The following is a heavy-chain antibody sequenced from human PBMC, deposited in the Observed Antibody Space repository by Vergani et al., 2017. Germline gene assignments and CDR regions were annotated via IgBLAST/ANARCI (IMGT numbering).Heavy chain of an antibody. V-gene: IGHV4-61*02. Sequence: QVQLQESGPGLVRPSQTLSLTCTVSGGSISSGSYYWSWFRQPAGKGLGWIGRFYTGGGTSYNPSLKSRVTISVDTSKNQFSLQLSSVTAADTAVYYCARDRLYSTTWPFLRLGMDVWGQGTTVTVSS. D-gene: IGHD6-13*01. CDR2: FYTGGGT. J-gene: IGHJ6*02. CDR1: GGSISSGSYY. CDR3: ARDRLYSTTWPFLRLGMDV.